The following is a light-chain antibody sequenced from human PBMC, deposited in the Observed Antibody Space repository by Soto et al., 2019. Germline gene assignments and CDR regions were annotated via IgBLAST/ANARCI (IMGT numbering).Light chain of an antibody. V-gene: IGLV2-14*01. Sequence: QSALTQPASVSGSPGQSITISCTGTSSDVGGYNSVSWYQQHPGKAPRLMIYDVSNRPSGVSNRFSGSKSGNTASLTISGLQAEDEADYYCGPYTSSNSLLFGGGTKLTVL. J-gene: IGLJ2*01. CDR3: GPYTSSNSLL. CDR2: DVS. CDR1: SSDVGGYNS.